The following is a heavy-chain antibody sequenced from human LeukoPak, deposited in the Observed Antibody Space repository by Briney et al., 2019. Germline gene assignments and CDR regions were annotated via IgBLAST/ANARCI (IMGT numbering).Heavy chain of an antibody. Sequence: SETLSLTCTVSGGSISSSGYYWGWIRQPPGKGLEWIGSIYYSGSTYYNPSLKSRVTISVDTSKNQFSLKLSSVTAAATAVYYCARLRIVGATTIDYWGQGTLVTVSS. V-gene: IGHV4-39*01. CDR3: ARLRIVGATTIDY. CDR1: GGSISSSGYY. J-gene: IGHJ4*02. CDR2: IYYSGST. D-gene: IGHD1-26*01.